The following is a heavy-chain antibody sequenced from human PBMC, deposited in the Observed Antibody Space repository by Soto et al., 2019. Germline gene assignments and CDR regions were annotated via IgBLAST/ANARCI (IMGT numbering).Heavy chain of an antibody. CDR3: TTMDYYDSSGYYYDY. CDR1: GFTFSNAW. CDR2: IKSKTDGGTT. Sequence: GSLRLSCAASGFTFSNAWMNWVRQAPGKGLEWVGRIKSKTDGGTTDYAAPVKGRFTISRDDSKNTLYLQMNSLKTEDTAVYYCTTMDYYDSSGYYYDYWGQGTLVTVSS. D-gene: IGHD3-22*01. V-gene: IGHV3-15*07. J-gene: IGHJ4*02.